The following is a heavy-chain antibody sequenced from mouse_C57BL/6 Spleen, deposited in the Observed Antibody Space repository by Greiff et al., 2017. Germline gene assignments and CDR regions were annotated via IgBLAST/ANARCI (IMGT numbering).Heavy chain of an antibody. V-gene: IGHV1-64*01. Sequence: QVQLQQPGAELVKPGASVKLSCKASGYTFTSYWMHWVKQRPGQGLEWIGMIHPNSGSTNYTEKFKSKATLTVDKSSSTAYMQLSSLTSEDSAVYYCAREYYDYDEGYAMDYWGQGTSVTVSS. CDR3: AREYYDYDEGYAMDY. J-gene: IGHJ4*01. D-gene: IGHD2-4*01. CDR1: GYTFTSYW. CDR2: IHPNSGST.